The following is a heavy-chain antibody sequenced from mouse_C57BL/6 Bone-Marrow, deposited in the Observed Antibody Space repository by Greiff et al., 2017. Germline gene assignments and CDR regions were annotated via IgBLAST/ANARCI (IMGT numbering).Heavy chain of an antibody. CDR2: VYPYNGGT. Sequence: VQLQQSGPVLVKPGPSVTISCKASGFTFTDYYMHWVKQRHGKSLEWIGLVYPYNGGTSYKQKFKGKATWTVDTSSSTVYMELRRLTSEDSAVYYGARRPTVAPWYAMDYWGQGTSVTVSS. D-gene: IGHD1-1*01. J-gene: IGHJ4*01. CDR1: GFTFTDYY. V-gene: IGHV1-36*01. CDR3: ARRPTVAPWYAMDY.